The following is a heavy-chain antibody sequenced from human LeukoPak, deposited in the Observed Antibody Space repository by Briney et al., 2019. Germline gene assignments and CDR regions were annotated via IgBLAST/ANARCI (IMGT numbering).Heavy chain of an antibody. CDR1: GFTFRNFA. CDR2: ISAADGDNT. CDR3: ARDKGYYDFWSGYSPSDYYYGMDV. D-gene: IGHD3-3*01. Sequence: PGGSLRLSCVGTGFTFRNFAMSWVRQAPGKGLEWVSAISAADGDNTYYPDSVKGRFTISRDNSEYTLRLQMSSLRAEDTAVYYCARDKGYYDFWSGYSPSDYYYGMDVWGQGTTVTVSS. J-gene: IGHJ6*02. V-gene: IGHV3-23*01.